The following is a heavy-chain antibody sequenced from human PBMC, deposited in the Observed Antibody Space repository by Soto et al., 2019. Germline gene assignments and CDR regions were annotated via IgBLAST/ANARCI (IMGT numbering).Heavy chain of an antibody. Sequence: SVKVSCKASGGTFSSYAISWVRQAPGQGLEWMGGIIPIFGTANYAQKFQGRVTITADESTSTAYMELSSLRSEDTAVYYCARSGPYSSSWSNFDYWGQGTLVTVSS. CDR2: IIPIFGTA. V-gene: IGHV1-69*13. CDR1: GGTFSSYA. CDR3: ARSGPYSSSWSNFDY. D-gene: IGHD6-13*01. J-gene: IGHJ4*02.